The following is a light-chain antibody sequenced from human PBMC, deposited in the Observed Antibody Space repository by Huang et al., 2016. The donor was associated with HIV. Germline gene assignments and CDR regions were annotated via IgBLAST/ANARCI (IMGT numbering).Light chain of an antibody. CDR3: QQTYNSPPFT. CDR1: QSISLY. J-gene: IGKJ2*01. Sequence: DIQMTQSPSSLSASLGDRVTIPCRASQSISLYLNWYQQKQGQAPKLLIFATSNLQSGVPSRFSGRGSGTDFTLTITNLQPEDFATYYCQQTYNSPPFTFGQGTKLEV. CDR2: ATS. V-gene: IGKV1-39*01.